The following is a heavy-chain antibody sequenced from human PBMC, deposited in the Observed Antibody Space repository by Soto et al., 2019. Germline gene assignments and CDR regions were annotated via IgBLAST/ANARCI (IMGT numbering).Heavy chain of an antibody. V-gene: IGHV4-4*02. J-gene: IGHJ3*02. Sequence: SQTLSLTCAGSGGSISTSNWRSWVRQPPGKGLEWIGEIYHSGSTNYNPSLKSRVTISVDKSKNQFSLKLSSVTAADTAVYYCTSKFGQLLADAFEIWGQGTMVT. CDR1: GGSISTSNW. D-gene: IGHD3-10*01. CDR2: IYHSGST. CDR3: TSKFGQLLADAFEI.